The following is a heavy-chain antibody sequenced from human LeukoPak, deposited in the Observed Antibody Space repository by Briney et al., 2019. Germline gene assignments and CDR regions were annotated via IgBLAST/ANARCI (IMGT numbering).Heavy chain of an antibody. CDR3: ARAQYSSSYPFDY. CDR2: ISYDGSNK. J-gene: IGHJ4*02. CDR1: GFTFSSYA. D-gene: IGHD6-13*01. V-gene: IGHV3-30*04. Sequence: GRSLRLSCAASGFTFSSYAMHWVRQAPGKGLEWVAVISYDGSNKYYADSVKGRSTISRDNSKNTLYLQMNSLRAEDTAVYYCARAQYSSSYPFDYWGQGTLVTVSS.